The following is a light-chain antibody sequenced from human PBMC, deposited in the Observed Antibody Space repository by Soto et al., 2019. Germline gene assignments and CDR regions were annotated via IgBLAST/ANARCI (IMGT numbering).Light chain of an antibody. CDR1: QTISDY. CDR3: QQTYDSLVS. V-gene: IGKV1-39*01. CDR2: GSS. Sequence: IQMTQSPSSLSASVGDRVTITCRASQTISDYLHWYQQKPGKAPTLLIYGSSSLQTGVPPRFSGSGSGTEFTLTISSLQPEDFGTYYCQQTYDSLVSFGGGTKVDIK. J-gene: IGKJ4*01.